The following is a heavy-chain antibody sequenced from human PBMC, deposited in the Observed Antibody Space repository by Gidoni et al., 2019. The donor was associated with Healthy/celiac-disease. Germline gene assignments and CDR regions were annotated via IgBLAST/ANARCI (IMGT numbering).Heavy chain of an antibody. J-gene: IGHJ3*02. CDR3: ASSWNKAAFDI. D-gene: IGHD6-13*01. Sequence: QVQLQESGPGLVKPSETLSLTCTVSGGSVSSGSYYWSWILQPPGKGLEWIGYIYYSGSTNYNPSLKSRVTISVDTSKNQFSLKLSSVTAADTAVYYCASSWNKAAFDIWGQGTMVTVSS. CDR2: IYYSGST. V-gene: IGHV4-61*01. CDR1: GGSVSSGSYY.